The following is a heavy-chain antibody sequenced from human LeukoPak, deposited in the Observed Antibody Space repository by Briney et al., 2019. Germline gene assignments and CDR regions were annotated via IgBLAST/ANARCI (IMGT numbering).Heavy chain of an antibody. D-gene: IGHD3-9*01. CDR1: GYTVTSYG. V-gene: IGHV1-18*01. Sequence: ASVKVSCKASGYTVTSYGISWVRQAPGQGLEWTGWISAYNGNTNYAQKFQGRVTMTTDTSTSTAYMELRSLRSDDTAVYYCARYASETYYYYMDVWGKGTTVTVSS. J-gene: IGHJ6*03. CDR3: ARYASETYYYYMDV. CDR2: ISAYNGNT.